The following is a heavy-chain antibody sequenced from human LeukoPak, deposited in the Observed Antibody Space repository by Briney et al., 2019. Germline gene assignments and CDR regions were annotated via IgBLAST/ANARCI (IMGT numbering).Heavy chain of an antibody. D-gene: IGHD3-9*01. CDR1: GFTFSSYA. V-gene: IGHV3-23*01. CDR3: AKDLGVLRYFDTPNFDY. J-gene: IGHJ4*02. Sequence: PGGSLRLSCAASGFTFSSYAMSWVRQAPGKGLEWVSAISGSGGSTYYADSVKGRFTISSDNSKNTLYLQMNSLRAEDTAVYYCAKDLGVLRYFDTPNFDYWGQGTLVTVSS. CDR2: ISGSGGST.